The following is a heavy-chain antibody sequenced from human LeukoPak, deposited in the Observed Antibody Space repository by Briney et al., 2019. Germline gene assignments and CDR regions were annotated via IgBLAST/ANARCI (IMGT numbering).Heavy chain of an antibody. V-gene: IGHV3-9*01. CDR1: GFTFDDYA. Sequence: GRSLSLSCAASGFTFDDYAKHWVRQATGKGLEWVSGISWNSGSIGYADSVKGRFTISRDNAKNSLYLQMNSLRAEDTALYYCAKAFDSSGYLFDYWGQGTLVTVSS. CDR2: ISWNSGSI. CDR3: AKAFDSSGYLFDY. D-gene: IGHD3-22*01. J-gene: IGHJ4*02.